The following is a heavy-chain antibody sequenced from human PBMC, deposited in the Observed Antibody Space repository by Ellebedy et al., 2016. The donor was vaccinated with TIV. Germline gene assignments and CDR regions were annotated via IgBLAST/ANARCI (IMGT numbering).Heavy chain of an antibody. CDR1: GGSISTFRW. CDR2: IYHSGGA. D-gene: IGHD3-10*01. CDR3: TMSASGNYTLDAFDI. J-gene: IGHJ3*02. Sequence: MPSETLSLTCAVSGGSISTFRWWSWVRQSPGKGLEWIGEIYHSGGANYSPSLKSRVTISMDKSKKHLSLKLSSVTASDTAVYYCTMSASGNYTLDAFDIWGQGTMVAVSS. V-gene: IGHV4-4*02.